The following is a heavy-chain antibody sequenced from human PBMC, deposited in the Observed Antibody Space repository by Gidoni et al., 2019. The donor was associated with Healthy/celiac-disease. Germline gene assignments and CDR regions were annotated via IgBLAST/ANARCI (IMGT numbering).Heavy chain of an antibody. J-gene: IGHJ4*02. CDR2: MNPNSVNA. Sequence: HVQLSQSAAEVTKPGAPVKVSCKAFGYPFTSYAINWVRQATGQVREWMGRMNPNSVNAGYAQKFQGRVTMTRNTSISTAYMELGSLRSGDTAVYYCARPLVGLGELSLYYWGQGTLVTVSS. D-gene: IGHD3-16*02. V-gene: IGHV1-8*01. CDR3: ARPLVGLGELSLYY. CDR1: GYPFTSYA.